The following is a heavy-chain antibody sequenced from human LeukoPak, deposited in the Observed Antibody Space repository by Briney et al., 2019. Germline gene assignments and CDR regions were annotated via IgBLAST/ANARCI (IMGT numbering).Heavy chain of an antibody. J-gene: IGHJ5*02. Sequence: GGSLRLSCAASGFTFSSYSMNWVRQAPGKGLEWVSYISSSSSTIYYADSVKGRFTISRDNAKNSLYLQMNSLRAEDTAVYYCARGRLPAAMGNWFDPWGQGTLVTVSS. CDR2: ISSSSSTI. D-gene: IGHD2-2*01. V-gene: IGHV3-48*01. CDR3: ARGRLPAAMGNWFDP. CDR1: GFTFSSYS.